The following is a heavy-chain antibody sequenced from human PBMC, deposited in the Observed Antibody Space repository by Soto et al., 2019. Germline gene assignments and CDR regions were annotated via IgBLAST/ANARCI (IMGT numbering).Heavy chain of an antibody. D-gene: IGHD3-10*01. CDR3: AVGPDSGSRGGY. CDR1: GGSISSGDYY. V-gene: IGHV4-30-4*01. CDR2: IYYSGST. Sequence: QVQLQESGPGLVKPSQTLSLTCTVSGGSISSGDYYWSWIRQPPGKGLESIGYIYYSGSTYCYPSLKSRANISVDLSKNELHLKLCAATAAAGAVYYCAVGPDSGSRGGYWGDGPMVTVSS. J-gene: IGHJ4*01.